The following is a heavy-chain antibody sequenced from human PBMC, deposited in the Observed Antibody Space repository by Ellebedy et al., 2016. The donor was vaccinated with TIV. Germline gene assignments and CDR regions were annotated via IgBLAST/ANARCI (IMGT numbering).Heavy chain of an antibody. J-gene: IGHJ4*02. V-gene: IGHV3-72*01. D-gene: IGHD2-15*01. Sequence: PGGSLRLSCAASGFAFSDHHMDWVRQAPGKGLEWVGRIRLKTESYTTEYAASVKGRFTISRDDSSNSLYLQMTSLKTEDTAVYSCARLRSGGCHDCWGQGVLVTVFS. CDR3: ARLRSGGCHDC. CDR2: IRLKTESYTT. CDR1: GFAFSDHH.